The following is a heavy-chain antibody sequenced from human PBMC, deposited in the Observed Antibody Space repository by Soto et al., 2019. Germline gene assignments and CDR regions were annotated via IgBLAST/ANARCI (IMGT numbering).Heavy chain of an antibody. CDR1: GYTFINYG. CDR3: ARDQLHFLDYYFEN. D-gene: IGHD3-3*01. V-gene: IGHV1-18*03. Sequence: QVHLVQSGSEVKKPGTSVKVSCKASGYTFINYGISWVRQAPGQGLEWLGWISPNNGHTKYAQKFQDRLTMTTDTSTTTAYMELRSLRSDDMAVYFCARDQLHFLDYYFENWGQGTLVTVSS. CDR2: ISPNNGHT. J-gene: IGHJ4*02.